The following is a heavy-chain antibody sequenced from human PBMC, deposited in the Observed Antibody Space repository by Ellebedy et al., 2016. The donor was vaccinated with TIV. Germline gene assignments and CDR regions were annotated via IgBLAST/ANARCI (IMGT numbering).Heavy chain of an antibody. CDR3: AKKLAAKWLQAFDY. CDR1: GFTFTNYA. Sequence: PGGSLRLSCSASGFTFTNYAMHWVRRAPGKGLEWVAVISDDGSNKYYADSVKGRFTITRDDSKNTLYLQMDSLRAEDTAVYYCAKKLAAKWLQAFDYWGQGTLVTVSS. D-gene: IGHD5-24*01. CDR2: ISDDGSNK. J-gene: IGHJ4*02. V-gene: IGHV3-30*18.